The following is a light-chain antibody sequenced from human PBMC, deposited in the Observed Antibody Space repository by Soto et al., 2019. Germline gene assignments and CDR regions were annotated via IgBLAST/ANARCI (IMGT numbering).Light chain of an antibody. CDR3: RQYKSYSPWT. CDR1: QSINKR. J-gene: IGKJ1*01. Sequence: DMMISRCASTLSASLRDRVTITCRASQSINKRLAWYQQKPGKAPKLLIFDASTLGSGVPSRFSGSRSGTEFTLTISSLQPGDFATYYCRQYKSYSPWTFGQGTKVDIK. CDR2: DAS. V-gene: IGKV1-5*01.